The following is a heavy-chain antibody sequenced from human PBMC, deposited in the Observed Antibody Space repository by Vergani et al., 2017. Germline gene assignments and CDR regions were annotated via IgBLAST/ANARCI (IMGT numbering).Heavy chain of an antibody. D-gene: IGHD3-10*01. CDR1: GGSISSYY. CDR3: ARARGYYGSAIDY. J-gene: IGHJ4*02. V-gene: IGHV4-59*01. Sequence: QVQLQESGPGLVKPSETLSLTCTVSGGSISSYYWSWIRQPPGKGLEWIGYIYYSGSTNYNPSLKSRVTISVDTSKNQFSLKLRSVTAADTAVYYCARARGYYGSAIDYWGQGTLVTVSS. CDR2: IYYSGST.